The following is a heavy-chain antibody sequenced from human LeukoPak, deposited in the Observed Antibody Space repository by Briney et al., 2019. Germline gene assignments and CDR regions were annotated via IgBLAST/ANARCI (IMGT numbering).Heavy chain of an antibody. CDR1: GFTFSSYA. Sequence: GGSLRLSCAASGFTFSSYAMSWVRQAPGKGLEWVSAISGSGGSTYYADSVKGRFTISRDNSKNTLYLQMNSLRAEDTAVYYCARREASGWYYFDYWGQGTLVTVSS. D-gene: IGHD6-19*01. J-gene: IGHJ4*02. CDR2: ISGSGGST. V-gene: IGHV3-23*01. CDR3: ARREASGWYYFDY.